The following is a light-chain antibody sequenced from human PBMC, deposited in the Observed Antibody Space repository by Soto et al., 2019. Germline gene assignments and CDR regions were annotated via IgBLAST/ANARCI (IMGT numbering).Light chain of an antibody. J-gene: IGLJ1*01. CDR1: SSDVGSYNL. V-gene: IGLV2-23*02. CDR2: EVT. Sequence: QSALTQPASVSGSPGQSITISCTGTSSDVGSYNLVSWYQQHPGKAPKVMIYEVTKRPSGVSNRFSGPKSGNTASLTISGLQAEDEADYYCCSYAGGTTPYVFGTGTKLTVL. CDR3: CSYAGGTTPYV.